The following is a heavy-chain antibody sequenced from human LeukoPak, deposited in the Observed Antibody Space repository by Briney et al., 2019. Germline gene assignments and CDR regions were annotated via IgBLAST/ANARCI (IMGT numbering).Heavy chain of an antibody. J-gene: IGHJ6*02. CDR1: GGTFSSYA. V-gene: IGHV1-69*13. CDR3: ARDKHRLPRSYYYGMDV. CDR2: IIPIFGTA. Sequence: SVKISCKASGGTFSSYAISWVRQAPGQGLEWMGGIIPIFGTANYAQKFQSRVTITADESTSTAYMELSSLRSEDTAVYYCARDKHRLPRSYYYGMDVWGQGTTVTVSS.